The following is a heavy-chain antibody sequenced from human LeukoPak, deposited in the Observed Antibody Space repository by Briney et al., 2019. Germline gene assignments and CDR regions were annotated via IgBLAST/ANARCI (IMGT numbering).Heavy chain of an antibody. CDR3: AKDMIEYSSGWYYLDY. Sequence: GGSLRLSCAASGFTFDDYAMHWVRQAPGKGLEWVSGISWNSGSIGYADSVKGRFTISRDNAKNSLYLQMNSLRAEDTALYYCAKDMIEYSSGWYYLDYWGQGTLVTVSS. CDR1: GFTFDDYA. J-gene: IGHJ4*02. V-gene: IGHV3-9*01. CDR2: ISWNSGSI. D-gene: IGHD6-19*01.